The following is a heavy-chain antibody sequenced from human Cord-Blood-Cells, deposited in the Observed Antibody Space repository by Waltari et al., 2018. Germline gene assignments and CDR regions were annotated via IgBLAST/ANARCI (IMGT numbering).Heavy chain of an antibody. D-gene: IGHD1-7*01. CDR1: GGSISSHY. CDR2: SYYSGST. J-gene: IGHJ4*02. V-gene: IGHV4-59*11. Sequence: QVQLQESGPGLVKPSETLSLTCTVSGGSISSHYWSWIRQPPGKGLEWIGYSYYSGSTNYHPSLKSRVTISVDTSKNQFSLKLSSVTAADTAVYYCARLELGWSYFDYWGQGTLVTVSS. CDR3: ARLELGWSYFDY.